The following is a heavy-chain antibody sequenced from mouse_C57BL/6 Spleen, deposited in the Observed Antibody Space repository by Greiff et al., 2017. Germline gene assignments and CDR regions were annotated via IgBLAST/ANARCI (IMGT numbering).Heavy chain of an antibody. V-gene: IGHV1-26*01. CDR2: INPNNGGT. CDR1: GYTFTDYY. J-gene: IGHJ2*01. CDR3: ARSRQLRPGTIPGPYYFDY. Sequence: EVQLQQSGPELVKPGASVKISCKASGYTFTDYYMNWVKQSHGKSLEWSGDINPNNGGTSYNQKFKGKATLTVDKSSSTAYMELRSLTSEDSAVYYCARSRQLRPGTIPGPYYFDYWGQGTTLTVSS. D-gene: IGHD3-2*02.